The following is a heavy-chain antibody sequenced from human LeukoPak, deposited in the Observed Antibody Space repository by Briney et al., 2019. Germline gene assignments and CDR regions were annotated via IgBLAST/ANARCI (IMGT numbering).Heavy chain of an antibody. CDR1: GYTFTGYY. J-gene: IGHJ4*02. Sequence: ASVKVSCKASGYTFTGYYIHWVRQAPGHGLEWMGWMNPNSGNTGYAQKFQGRVTMTRNTSISTAYMELSSLRSEDTAVYYCARRLRRYYFDYWGQGTLVTVSS. D-gene: IGHD4-23*01. CDR2: MNPNSGNT. V-gene: IGHV1-8*02. CDR3: ARRLRRYYFDY.